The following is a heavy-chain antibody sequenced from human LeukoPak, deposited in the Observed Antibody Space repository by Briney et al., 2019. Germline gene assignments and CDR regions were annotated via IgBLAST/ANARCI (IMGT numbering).Heavy chain of an antibody. CDR1: GFTFSSYS. CDR3: ARDSYSSSSSNHYYYMDV. D-gene: IGHD6-6*01. Sequence: GGSLRLSCAASGFTFSSYSMNWVRQAPGKGLEWVSYISSSSSTIYYADSVKGRFTISRDNAKNSLYLQMNSLRSDDTAVYYCARDSYSSSSSNHYYYMDVWGKGTTVTVSS. J-gene: IGHJ6*03. CDR2: ISSSSSTI. V-gene: IGHV3-48*04.